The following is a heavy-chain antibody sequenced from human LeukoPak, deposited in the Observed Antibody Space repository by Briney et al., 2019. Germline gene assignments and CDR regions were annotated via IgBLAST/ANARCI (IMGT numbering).Heavy chain of an antibody. CDR1: GYSFTSYY. D-gene: IGHD3-22*01. CDR3: ARDSNPNYYDSSGTPSGY. CDR2: VNHSGGST. Sequence: ASVKVSCKASGYSFTSYYMQWVRQAPGQGLEWMGIVNHSGGSTSYAQKFQGRVTMTRDTSISTAYMELSRLRSDDTAVYYCARDSNPNYYDSSGTPSGYWGQGTLVTVSS. V-gene: IGHV1-46*01. J-gene: IGHJ4*02.